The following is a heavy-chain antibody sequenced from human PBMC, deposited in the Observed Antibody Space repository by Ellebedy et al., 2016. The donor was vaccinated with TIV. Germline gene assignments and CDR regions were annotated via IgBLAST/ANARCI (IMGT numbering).Heavy chain of an antibody. J-gene: IGHJ5*02. CDR3: ARDLVNDYGDNWFDP. CDR2: INPNSGGT. V-gene: IGHV1-2*02. Sequence: ASVKVSCKASGYTFTGYYMHWVRQAPGQGLEWMGWINPNSGGTNYAQKFQGRVTMTRDTSISTAYMELNSLRAEDTAVYYCARDLVNDYGDNWFDPWGQGTLVTVSS. D-gene: IGHD4-17*01. CDR1: GYTFTGYY.